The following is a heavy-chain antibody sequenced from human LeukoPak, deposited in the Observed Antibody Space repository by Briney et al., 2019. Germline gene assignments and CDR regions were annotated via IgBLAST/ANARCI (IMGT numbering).Heavy chain of an antibody. CDR3: AREDIVVVVAATPTWDV. V-gene: IGHV3-7*01. CDR1: GFTFSSYW. CDR2: IKQDGSEK. J-gene: IGHJ6*04. Sequence: PGGSLRLSCAASGFTFSSYWMSWVRQAPGKGLEWVANIKQDGSEKYYVDSVKGRFTISRDNAKNSLYLQMNSLRAEDTAVYYCAREDIVVVVAATPTWDVWGKGTTVTVSS. D-gene: IGHD2-15*01.